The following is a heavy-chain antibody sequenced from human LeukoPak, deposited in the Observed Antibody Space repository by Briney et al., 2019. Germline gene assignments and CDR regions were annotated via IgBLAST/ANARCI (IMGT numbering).Heavy chain of an antibody. D-gene: IGHD1-7*01. CDR2: ISGSGGDT. V-gene: IGHV3-23*01. J-gene: IGHJ4*02. CDR3: ARRYNWNYAIDY. CDR1: GFTFRSYV. Sequence: GGSLRLSCAASGFTFRSYVIYWVRQAPGKGLEWVSGISGSGGDTYFADSVKGRFTISRDNSKNSLFLQMNSLRAEDTALYYCARRYNWNYAIDYWGQGTLVTVSS.